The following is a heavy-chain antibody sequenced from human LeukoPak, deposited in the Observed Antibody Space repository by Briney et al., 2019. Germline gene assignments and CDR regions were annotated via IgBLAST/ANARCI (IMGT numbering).Heavy chain of an antibody. D-gene: IGHD5-18*01. CDR3: ARVRGYSYGYSNYFDY. J-gene: IGHJ4*02. V-gene: IGHV4-61*01. CDR2: IYYSGST. Sequence: PSETLSLTCTVSGGSVSSGSYYWSWIRQPPGKGLEWIGYIYYSGSTNCNPSLKSRVTISVDTSKNQSSLKLSSVTAADTAVYYCARVRGYSYGYSNYFDYWGQGTLVTVSS. CDR1: GGSVSSGSYY.